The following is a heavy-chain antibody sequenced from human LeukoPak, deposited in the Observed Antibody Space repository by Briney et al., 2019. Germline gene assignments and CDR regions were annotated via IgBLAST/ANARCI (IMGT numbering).Heavy chain of an antibody. J-gene: IGHJ5*02. D-gene: IGHD6-13*01. CDR2: ISAQHGQT. CDR3: ARDWGQQLGNWFDP. V-gene: IGHV1-18*01. CDR1: GYSENFYG. Sequence: ASVKVSCKTSGYSENFYGITWVRQVAGQGLEWMGWISAQHGQTEYAPNSQDRVTMTTDTYTNTAYMELRSLRSDDTAVYYCARDWGQQLGNWFDPWGQGTLVTVSS.